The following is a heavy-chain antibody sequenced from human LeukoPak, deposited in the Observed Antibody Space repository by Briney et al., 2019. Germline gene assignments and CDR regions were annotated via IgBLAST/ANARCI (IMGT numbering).Heavy chain of an antibody. V-gene: IGHV3-30*03. D-gene: IGHD3-10*01. Sequence: PGRSLRLSCAASGFTFSSYGMHWVRQAPGKGLEWVAVISYDGRNKYYADSVKGRFTISRDNSKNTLYLQMNSLRAEDTAVYYCAASAWDYWGQGTLVTVSS. CDR2: ISYDGRNK. CDR3: AASAWDY. J-gene: IGHJ4*02. CDR1: GFTFSSYG.